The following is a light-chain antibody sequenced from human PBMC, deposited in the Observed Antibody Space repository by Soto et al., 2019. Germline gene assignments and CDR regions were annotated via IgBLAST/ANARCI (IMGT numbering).Light chain of an antibody. V-gene: IGLV2-23*01. CDR3: CSYADSSPVV. CDR1: SSDVGSYNL. CDR2: EGS. Sequence: QSALTQPASVSGSPGQSITISCTGTSSDVGSYNLVSWYQLHPGKAPKLMIYEGSKRPSGVSNRFSGSKSGNTASLTISGLQAEDEADYYCCSYADSSPVVFGGGTKLTVL. J-gene: IGLJ2*01.